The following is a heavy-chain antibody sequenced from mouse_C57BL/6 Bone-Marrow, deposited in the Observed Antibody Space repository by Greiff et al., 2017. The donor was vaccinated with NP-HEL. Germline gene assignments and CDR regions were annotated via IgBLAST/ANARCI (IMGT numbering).Heavy chain of an antibody. V-gene: IGHV1-63*01. CDR3: ARSGLGLGLGFPLIYYDYPYFDY. CDR2: IYPGGGYT. CDR1: GYTFTNYW. J-gene: IGHJ2*01. D-gene: IGHD2-4*01. Sequence: VQLQQSGAELVRPGTSVKMSCKASGYTFTNYWIGWAKQRPGHGLEWIGDIYPGGGYTNYNEKFKGKATLTADKSSSQAYLQFSSLTSEDSAIYYCARSGLGLGLGFPLIYYDYPYFDYWGKGTTLTVSS.